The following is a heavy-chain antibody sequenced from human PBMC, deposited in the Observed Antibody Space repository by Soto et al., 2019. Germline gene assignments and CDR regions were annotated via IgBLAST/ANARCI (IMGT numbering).Heavy chain of an antibody. CDR2: ISGSSSTI. CDR1: GFTFSSYA. V-gene: IGHV3-48*02. CDR3: ARDAQLFYGDYAVDYYYGMDV. D-gene: IGHD4-17*01. Sequence: GGSLRLSCAASGFTFSSYAMSWVRQAPGKGLEWVSAISGSSSTIYYADSVKGRFTISRDNAKNSLYLQMNSLRDEDTAVYYCARDAQLFYGDYAVDYYYGMDVWGQGTTVTVSS. J-gene: IGHJ6*02.